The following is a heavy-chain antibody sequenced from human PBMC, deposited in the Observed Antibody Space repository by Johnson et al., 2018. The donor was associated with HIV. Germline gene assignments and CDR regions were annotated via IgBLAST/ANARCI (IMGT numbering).Heavy chain of an antibody. CDR2: VSGGGGIT. J-gene: IGHJ3*02. V-gene: IGHV3-23*04. CDR3: AKRLGFDNRGDQFDI. D-gene: IGHD3-22*01. CDR1: GFTFSNCA. Sequence: VQLVESGGGWVQPGGSLRLSCVASGFTFSNCAMNWVRQAPGKGLEWVATVSGGGGITYYADSVTGRFSISRDNSNNTLSLQMDSLRVEDTAVYYCAKRLGFDNRGDQFDIWGQGAMVTVSS.